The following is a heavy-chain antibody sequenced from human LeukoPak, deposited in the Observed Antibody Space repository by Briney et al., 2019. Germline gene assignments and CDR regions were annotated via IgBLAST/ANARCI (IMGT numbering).Heavy chain of an antibody. J-gene: IGHJ6*03. Sequence: SVKVSCKASGGTFSSYAISWLRQAPGQGLEWMGGIIPSFGTANYAQKFQGRVTITADESTSTAYMELSSLRSEDTAVYYCARPDHYSYYYDMDVWGKGTTVTVSS. V-gene: IGHV1-69*13. CDR1: GGTFSSYA. CDR3: ARPDHYSYYYDMDV. CDR2: IIPSFGTA.